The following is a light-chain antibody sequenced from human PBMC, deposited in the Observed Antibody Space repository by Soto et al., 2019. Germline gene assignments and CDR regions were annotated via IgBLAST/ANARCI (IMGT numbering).Light chain of an antibody. Sequence: QSVLTQPPSASGTPGQRVTISCSGSSSNIGSNYVYWYQQLPGTAPKVLIYRNNQRPSGVPDRFSGSKSGTSAFLAISGLRSEDEADYYCAAWDDSLSVVFGTGTKVTVL. J-gene: IGLJ1*01. CDR1: SSNIGSNY. CDR2: RNN. CDR3: AAWDDSLSVV. V-gene: IGLV1-47*01.